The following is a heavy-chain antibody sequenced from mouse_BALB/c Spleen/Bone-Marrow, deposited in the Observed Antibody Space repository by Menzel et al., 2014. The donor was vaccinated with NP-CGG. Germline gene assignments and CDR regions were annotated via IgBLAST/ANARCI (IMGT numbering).Heavy chain of an antibody. V-gene: IGHV5-6-5*01. CDR3: ARGLYDGYENWCFDV. J-gene: IGHJ1*01. CDR2: ITSGGST. Sequence: EVQGVESGGGLVKPGGSLKLSCAASGFTFRSYAMSWVPQTPETRLAWVASITSGGSTYYPDSVKGRFTISRDNARNILYLQMSSLRSEDMAMYYCARGLYDGYENWCFDVWGAGTTVTVSS. CDR1: GFTFRSYA. D-gene: IGHD2-3*01.